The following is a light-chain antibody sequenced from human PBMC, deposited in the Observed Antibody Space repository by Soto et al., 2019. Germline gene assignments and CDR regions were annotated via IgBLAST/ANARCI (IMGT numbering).Light chain of an antibody. Sequence: EIVMTQFPDSLCVYPGESATLSCRASQSVGTTLAWYQQKPGQAPRLLIYGASTRASGCPPRFRGSGSGTDFTLNINYLRSEDIAVYFCQQYKEYVTFGGGTKVEV. V-gene: IGKV3D-15*01. CDR3: QQYKEYVT. J-gene: IGKJ4*01. CDR2: GAS. CDR1: QSVGTT.